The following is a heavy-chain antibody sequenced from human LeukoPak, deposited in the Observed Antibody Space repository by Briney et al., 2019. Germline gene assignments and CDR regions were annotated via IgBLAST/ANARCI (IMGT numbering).Heavy chain of an antibody. CDR2: INHSGST. CDR3: ASRGAGQQLIRFDY. CDR1: GGSFSGYY. J-gene: IGHJ4*02. D-gene: IGHD6-13*01. Sequence: PSETLSLXCAVYGGSFSGYYWSWIRQPPGKGLEWIGEINHSGSTNYNPSLKSRVTISVDTSKNQFSLKLSSVTAADTAVYYCASRGAGQQLIRFDYWGQGTLVTVSS. V-gene: IGHV4-34*01.